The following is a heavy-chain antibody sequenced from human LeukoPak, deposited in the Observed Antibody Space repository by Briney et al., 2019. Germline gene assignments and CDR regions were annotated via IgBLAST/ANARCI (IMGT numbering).Heavy chain of an antibody. CDR1: GHTFTSYD. CDR2: MNPNSGNT. Sequence: ASVKVSCKASGHTFTSYDINWVRQATGQGLEWMGWMNPNSGNTGYAQKFQGRVTMTRNTSISTAYMELSSLRSEDTAVYYCARTPHYCSSTSCRTQNNWFDPWGQGTLVTVSS. CDR3: ARTPHYCSSTSCRTQNNWFDP. J-gene: IGHJ5*02. D-gene: IGHD2-2*01. V-gene: IGHV1-8*01.